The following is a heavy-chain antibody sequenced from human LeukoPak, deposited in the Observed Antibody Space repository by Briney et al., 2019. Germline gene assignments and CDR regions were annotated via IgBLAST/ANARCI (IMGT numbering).Heavy chain of an antibody. CDR1: GFTFSNYA. CDR2: IRSTGGTT. V-gene: IGHV3-23*01. CDR3: ARGSAMVTTYRGGNWFDP. Sequence: GGSLRLSCGASGFTFSNYAMSWVRQAPGKGLESVSDIRSTGGTTAYADSVKGRFTISRDNSRNTLYLQMNSLRAEDTAVYYCARGSAMVTTYRGGNWFDPWGQGTLVTVSS. D-gene: IGHD5-18*01. J-gene: IGHJ5*02.